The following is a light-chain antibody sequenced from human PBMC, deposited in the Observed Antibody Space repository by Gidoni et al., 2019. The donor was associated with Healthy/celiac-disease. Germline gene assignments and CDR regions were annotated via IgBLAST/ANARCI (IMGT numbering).Light chain of an antibody. CDR1: QGVSSY. Sequence: DIVLTQSPATLSLSPGERATLPCRASQGVSSYLAWYQQKPGQAPRLLIYDASNRATGIPARCSGSGPGTDVTLTISSLEPEDFAVYYCQQRSNWHPITFGQGTRLEIK. V-gene: IGKV3D-11*01. J-gene: IGKJ5*01. CDR2: DAS. CDR3: QQRSNWHPIT.